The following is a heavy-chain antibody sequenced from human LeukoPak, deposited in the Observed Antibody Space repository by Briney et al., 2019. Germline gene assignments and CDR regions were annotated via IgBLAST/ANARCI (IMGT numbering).Heavy chain of an antibody. Sequence: GGSLRLSCAASGFTFSSYDMHWVRQATGKGLEWVSGISTAGDTYYPGSVKGRFTISRENAKNSLYLQVNSLRAGDTAVYYCARLMFIAVGNWYFDLWGRGTLVTVSS. CDR2: ISTAGDT. V-gene: IGHV3-13*01. CDR1: GFTFSSYD. CDR3: ARLMFIAVGNWYFDL. J-gene: IGHJ2*01. D-gene: IGHD6-19*01.